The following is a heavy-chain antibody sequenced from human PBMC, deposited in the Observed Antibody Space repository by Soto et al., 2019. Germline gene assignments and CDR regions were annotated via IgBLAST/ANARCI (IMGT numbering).Heavy chain of an antibody. CDR3: ARDMTSYGMDV. J-gene: IGHJ6*02. CDR2: MNPNSGNT. CDR1: GYPFTSYD. Sequence: QVQLVQSGAEVKKPGASVKVSCKASGYPFTSYDINWVRQATGQGLEWMGWMNPNSGNTGYAQKVQGRVTMTRNTSISTAYMERSSLRSEDTAVNYFARDMTSYGMDVWGQGTTVTVSS. V-gene: IGHV1-8*01.